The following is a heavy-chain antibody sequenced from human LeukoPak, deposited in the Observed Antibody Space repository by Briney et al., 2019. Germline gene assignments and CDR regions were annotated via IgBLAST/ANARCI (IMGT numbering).Heavy chain of an antibody. CDR3: ARLYGDYLPSYYYYYGMDV. CDR2: IYYSGST. J-gene: IGHJ6*02. Sequence: SETLSLTCTVSGGSVSSGSYYWSWIRQPPGKGLEWIGYIYYSGSTNYNPSLKSRVTISVDTSKNQFSLKLSSVTAADTAVYYCARLYGDYLPSYYYYYGMDVWGQGTTVTVSS. D-gene: IGHD4-17*01. CDR1: GGSVSSGSYY. V-gene: IGHV4-61*01.